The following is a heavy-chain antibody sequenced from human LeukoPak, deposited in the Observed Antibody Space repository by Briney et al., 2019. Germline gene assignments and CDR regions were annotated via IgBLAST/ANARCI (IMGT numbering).Heavy chain of an antibody. CDR3: ARDYDSSGYFDY. CDR2: ISSSNNYI. V-gene: IGHV3-21*01. Sequence: PGGSLRLSCAASDFTFSSYTMNWVRQAPGKGLEWVSSISSSNNYIYYADSVKGRFTISRDNAKNSLYLQMNSLRAEDTAIYYRARDYDSSGYFDYWGQGTLVTVSS. J-gene: IGHJ4*02. CDR1: DFTFSSYT. D-gene: IGHD3-22*01.